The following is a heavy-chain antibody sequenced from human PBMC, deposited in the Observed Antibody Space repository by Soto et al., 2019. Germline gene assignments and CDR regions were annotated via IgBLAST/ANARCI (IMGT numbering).Heavy chain of an antibody. Sequence: QVQLVQSGAEVKKPGASVKVSCKASGYTFTGYYMHWVRQAPGQGLDWMGWINPNSGGTNYAQKFQGWVTMTRDTSISTAYMELSRLRSDDTAVYYCARDGRPIVVVTAELNWFDPWGQGTLVTVSS. CDR2: INPNSGGT. D-gene: IGHD2-21*02. CDR1: GYTFTGYY. V-gene: IGHV1-2*04. J-gene: IGHJ5*02. CDR3: ARDGRPIVVVTAELNWFDP.